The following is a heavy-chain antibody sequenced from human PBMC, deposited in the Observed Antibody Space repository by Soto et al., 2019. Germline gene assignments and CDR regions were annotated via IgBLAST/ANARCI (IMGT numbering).Heavy chain of an antibody. J-gene: IGHJ4*02. V-gene: IGHV3-23*01. CDR1: GFTFSSYA. CDR2: ISGSGDST. Sequence: EVQLLESGGGLVQPGGSLRLSCAASGFTFSSYAMNWVRQAPGKGLEWVSVISGSGDSTYYADSVKGRFTISRDNSKNTLYLQMNSLRAEDTAVYYCAKRGYGSDFDYWGQGTLVTVSS. CDR3: AKRGYGSDFDY. D-gene: IGHD3-10*01.